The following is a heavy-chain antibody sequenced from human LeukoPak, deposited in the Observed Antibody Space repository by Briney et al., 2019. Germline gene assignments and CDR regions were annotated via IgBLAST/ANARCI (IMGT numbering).Heavy chain of an antibody. V-gene: IGHV3-30*02. J-gene: IGHJ6*03. D-gene: IGHD6-13*01. CDR2: IRYDGSNK. CDR3: AKDRAAGTSYYYYMDV. CDR1: GFTFSSYG. Sequence: GGSLRLSCAASGFTFSSYGMHWVRQAPGKGLEWVAFIRYDGSNKYYADSVKGRFTISRDNSKNTLYLQMNSLRAEDTAVYYCAKDRAAGTSYYYYMDVWGKGTTVTISS.